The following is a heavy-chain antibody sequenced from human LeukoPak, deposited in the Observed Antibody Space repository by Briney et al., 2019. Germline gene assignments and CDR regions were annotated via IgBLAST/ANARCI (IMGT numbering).Heavy chain of an antibody. Sequence: GGSLRLSCAASGFTFSDYYMSWIRQAPGKGLEWVSYISSSGSTIYYADSVKGRFTISRDNAKNSLYLQMNSLRAEDTAVYYCARTPSNGGYAHPPDYWGQGTLVTVSS. V-gene: IGHV3-11*04. CDR1: GFTFSDYY. CDR2: ISSSGSTI. CDR3: ARTPSNGGYAHPPDY. D-gene: IGHD5-12*01. J-gene: IGHJ4*02.